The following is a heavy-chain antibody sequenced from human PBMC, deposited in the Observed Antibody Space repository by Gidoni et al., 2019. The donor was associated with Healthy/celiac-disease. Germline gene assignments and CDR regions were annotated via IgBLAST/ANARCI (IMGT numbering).Heavy chain of an antibody. Sequence: QVQLQESGPGLVKPSETLSLTCTVSGGSISSYYWSWIRQPPGKGLEWIGYIYYSGSTNYNPSLKSRVTISVDTSKNQFSLKLSSVTAADTAVYYCARHEDGGYSPLFDYWGRGTLVTVSS. D-gene: IGHD2-15*01. CDR1: GGSISSYY. CDR2: IYYSGST. J-gene: IGHJ4*02. CDR3: ARHEDGGYSPLFDY. V-gene: IGHV4-59*08.